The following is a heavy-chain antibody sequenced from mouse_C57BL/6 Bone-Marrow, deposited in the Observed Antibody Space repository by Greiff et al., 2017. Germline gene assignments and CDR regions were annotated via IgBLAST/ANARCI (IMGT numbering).Heavy chain of an antibody. CDR1: GYTFTSYW. CDR3: ARRGYDYDGGFAY. CDR2: IDPSDSET. D-gene: IGHD2-4*01. V-gene: IGHV1-52*01. J-gene: IGHJ3*01. Sequence: QVQLKQPGAELVRPGSSVKLSCKASGYTFTSYWMHWVKQRPIQGLEWIGNIDPSDSETHYNQKFKDKATLTVDKSSSTAYMQLSSLTSEDSAVYYCARRGYDYDGGFAYWGQGTLVTVSA.